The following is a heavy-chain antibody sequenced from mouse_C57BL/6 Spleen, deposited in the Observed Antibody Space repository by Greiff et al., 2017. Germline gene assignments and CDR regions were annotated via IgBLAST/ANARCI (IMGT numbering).Heavy chain of an antibody. V-gene: IGHV1-66*01. J-gene: IGHJ4*01. CDR3: AWDYASSDYYAMDY. CDR2: IYPGSGNT. D-gene: IGHD1-1*01. Sequence: QVQLQQSGPELVKPGASVKISCKASGYSFTSYYIHWVKQRPGQGLEWIGWIYPGSGNTKYNEKFKGKATLTADTSSSTAYMQLSSLTSEVSAVYYCAWDYASSDYYAMDYWGQGTSVTVSS. CDR1: GYSFTSYY.